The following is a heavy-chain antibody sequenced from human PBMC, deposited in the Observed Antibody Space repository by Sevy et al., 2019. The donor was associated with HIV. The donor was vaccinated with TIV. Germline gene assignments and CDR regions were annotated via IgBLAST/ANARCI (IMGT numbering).Heavy chain of an antibody. CDR2: IGWNSGTV. J-gene: IGHJ4*02. Sequence: GGSLRLSCAASGFTFVDFAMHWVRQVPGRGLEWVSGIGWNSGTVGYADSVKGRFTISRDNAKNSLYLQMNSLRAEDTALYYCAKDSTYYYDSSGYYSDWGRGTLVTVSS. V-gene: IGHV3-9*01. CDR1: GFTFVDFA. D-gene: IGHD3-22*01. CDR3: AKDSTYYYDSSGYYSD.